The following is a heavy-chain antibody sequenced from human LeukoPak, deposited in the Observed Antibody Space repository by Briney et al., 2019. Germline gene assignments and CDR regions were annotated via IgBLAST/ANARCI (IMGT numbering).Heavy chain of an antibody. Sequence: SETLSLTCTVSGGSISSYYWSWIRQAPGKGLEWIGYIYYSGSTNYNPSLKSRVTISVDTSKNQFSLKLSSVTAADTAVYYCAREQELLWFGELLYYYYMDVWGKGTTVTISS. CDR1: GGSISSYY. J-gene: IGHJ6*03. CDR3: AREQELLWFGELLYYYYMDV. V-gene: IGHV4-59*12. D-gene: IGHD3-10*01. CDR2: IYYSGST.